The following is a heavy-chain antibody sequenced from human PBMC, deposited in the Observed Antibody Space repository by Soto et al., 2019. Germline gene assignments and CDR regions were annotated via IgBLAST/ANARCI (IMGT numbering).Heavy chain of an antibody. CDR1: GFTFSSYA. V-gene: IGHV3-23*01. J-gene: IGHJ1*01. CDR2: ISGSGGST. CDR3: AKDQGLFCSGGTCYPSYTFHH. Sequence: GGSLRLSCAASGFTFSSYAMNWVRQAPGKGLEWVSAISGSGGSTVYADSVKGRFTISRDNSKNTLYLQMNSLRAEDTAIYYCAKDQGLFCSGGTCYPSYTFHHWGQGTLVTVSS. D-gene: IGHD2-15*01.